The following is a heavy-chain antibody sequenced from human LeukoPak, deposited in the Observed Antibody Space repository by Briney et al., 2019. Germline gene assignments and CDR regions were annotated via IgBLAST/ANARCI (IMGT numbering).Heavy chain of an antibody. J-gene: IGHJ4*02. CDR3: ARLVRGVNFDY. CDR1: GGSFSGYY. Sequence: PSETLSLTCAVYGGSFSGYYWSWIRQPPGKGLEWIGEINHSGSTNYNPSLKSRVTISVDTSKNQFSLKLSSVTAADTAVYYCARLVRGVNFDYWGQGTLVTVSS. CDR2: INHSGST. V-gene: IGHV4-34*01. D-gene: IGHD3-10*01.